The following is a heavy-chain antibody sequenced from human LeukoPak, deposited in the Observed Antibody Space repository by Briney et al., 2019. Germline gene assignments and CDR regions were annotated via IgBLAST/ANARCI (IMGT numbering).Heavy chain of an antibody. CDR2: IYYSGST. V-gene: IGHV4-39*01. CDR1: GGSFSGYY. Sequence: SETLSLTCAVYGGSFSGYYWGWIRQPPGKGLEWIGSIYYSGSTYYNPSLKSRVTISVDTSKNQFSLKLSSVTAADTAVYYCASYFNDFWSGYRDYWGQGTLVTVSS. CDR3: ASYFNDFWSGYRDY. J-gene: IGHJ4*02. D-gene: IGHD3-3*01.